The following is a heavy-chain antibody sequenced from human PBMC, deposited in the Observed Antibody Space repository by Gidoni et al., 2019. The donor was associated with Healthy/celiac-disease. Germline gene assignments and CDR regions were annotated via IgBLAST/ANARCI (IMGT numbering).Heavy chain of an antibody. J-gene: IGHJ2*01. D-gene: IGHD2-15*01. V-gene: IGHV3-23*01. CDR1: GFTLSRYA. CDR2: ISGSGGST. Sequence: EVQLLESGGGLVQPGGSLRLSCASSGFTLSRYAMRWVRQAPGKGLEWVSAISGSGGSTYYADSVKGRFTISRDNSKNTLYLQMNSLRAEDTAVYFCAKGGVYCSGTSCHYWYFDLWGRGTLVTVSS. CDR3: AKGGVYCSGTSCHYWYFDL.